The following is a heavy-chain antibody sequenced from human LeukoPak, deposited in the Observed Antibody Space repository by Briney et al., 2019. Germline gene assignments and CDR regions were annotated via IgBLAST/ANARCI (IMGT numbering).Heavy chain of an antibody. V-gene: IGHV3-21*04. J-gene: IGHJ4*02. CDR2: ISSSSTYM. CDR3: AKVTGDYGLYYFDY. D-gene: IGHD4-17*01. Sequence: PGGSLRLSCAASGFTFSNYNMNWVRQAPGKGLEWVSSISSSSTYMYYADSVKGRFTISRDNSKNTLYLQMNGLRAEDTAVYYCAKVTGDYGLYYFDYWGQGTLVTVSA. CDR1: GFTFSNYN.